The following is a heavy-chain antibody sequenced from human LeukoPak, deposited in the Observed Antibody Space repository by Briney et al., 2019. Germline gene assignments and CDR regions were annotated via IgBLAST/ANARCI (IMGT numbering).Heavy chain of an antibody. CDR1: GGSISSSSYY. V-gene: IGHV4-39*07. Sequence: SETLSLTCTVSGGSISSSSYYWGWIRQPPGKGLEWIGSIYYSGSTYYNPSLKSRVTISVDTSKNQFSLKLSSVTAADTAVYYCASTRIAAAGELNYWGQGTLVTVSS. CDR3: ASTRIAAAGELNY. CDR2: IYYSGST. J-gene: IGHJ4*02. D-gene: IGHD6-13*01.